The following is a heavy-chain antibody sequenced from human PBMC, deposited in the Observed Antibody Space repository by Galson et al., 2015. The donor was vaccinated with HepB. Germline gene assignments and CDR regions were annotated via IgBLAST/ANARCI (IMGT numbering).Heavy chain of an antibody. V-gene: IGHV1-2*02. CDR3: AREAIAARQNDY. D-gene: IGHD6-6*01. CDR2: INPNSGGT. J-gene: IGHJ4*02. Sequence: SVKVSCKASGYTFTGYYMHWVRQAPGQGLEWMGWINPNSGGTNYAQKFQGRVTMTRDTSISTAYMELSRLRSDDTAVYYCAREAIAARQNDYWGQGTLVTVSS. CDR1: GYTFTGYY.